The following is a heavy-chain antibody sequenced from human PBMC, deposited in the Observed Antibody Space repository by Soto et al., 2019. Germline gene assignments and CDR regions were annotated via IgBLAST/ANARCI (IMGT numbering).Heavy chain of an antibody. V-gene: IGHV1-2*04. J-gene: IGHJ5*02. CDR3: AKARGISSARLITWFDP. CDR1: GYTLIGYY. Sequence: QVHLVQSGPETRTPGASVKVSCKASGYTLIGYYIHWIRQAPGQGLEWMGYINPQTGAPTYAQKFKGSVTMTRDTTLRTAYMELKTLTSNDTAVYYCAKARGISSARLITWFDPWGQGTLVSVSS. D-gene: IGHD2-2*01. CDR2: INPQTGAP.